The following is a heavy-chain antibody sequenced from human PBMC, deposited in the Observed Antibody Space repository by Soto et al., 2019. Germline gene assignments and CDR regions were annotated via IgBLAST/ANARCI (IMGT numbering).Heavy chain of an antibody. V-gene: IGHV1-2*04. CDR1: GGVNLRDYR. CDR3: ARDLKVSGVRVLSKSSAGYDFWSGPYI. D-gene: IGHD3-3*01. CDR2: IIPKLGSA. J-gene: IGHJ4*02. Sequence: ASVKVSCKACGGVNLRDYRTTCVRRAPGQGLEWMGGIIPKLGSANYAQKFQGWVTMTRDSSISTVYMELSRLRSDDTAVYYCARDLKVSGVRVLSKSSAGYDFWSGPYIWGQGTLVTVSS.